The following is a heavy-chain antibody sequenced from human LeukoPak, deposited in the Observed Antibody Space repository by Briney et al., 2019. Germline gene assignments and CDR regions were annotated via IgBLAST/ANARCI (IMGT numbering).Heavy chain of an antibody. CDR2: INPSSGGT. D-gene: IGHD5-12*01. CDR3: ARDYEIY. J-gene: IGHJ4*02. CDR1: GYTFTDYY. Sequence: GASVKVSCKASGYTFTDYYMHWVRQAPGQGLEWMGWINPSSGGTNYAQKFQGRVTMTRDTSINIDYMELSSLRSDDTAVYYCARDYEIYWGQGTLVTVSS. V-gene: IGHV1-2*02.